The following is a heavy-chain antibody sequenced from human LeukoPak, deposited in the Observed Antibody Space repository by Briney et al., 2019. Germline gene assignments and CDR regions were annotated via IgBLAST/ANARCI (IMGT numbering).Heavy chain of an antibody. V-gene: IGHV1-2*06. CDR3: ARAPYDFWSGYYTEGIDY. Sequence: ASVKVSCKASGYTFTGYYMHWVRQAPGQGLEWMGRINPNSGGTNYAQKFQGRVTMTRDTSISTAYMELSSLRSEDTAVYYCARAPYDFWSGYYTEGIDYWGQGTLVTVSS. D-gene: IGHD3-3*01. J-gene: IGHJ4*02. CDR2: INPNSGGT. CDR1: GYTFTGYY.